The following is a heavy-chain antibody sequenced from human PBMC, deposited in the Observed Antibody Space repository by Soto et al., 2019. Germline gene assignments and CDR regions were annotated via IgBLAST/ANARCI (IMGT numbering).Heavy chain of an antibody. CDR1: GYTFTSYG. V-gene: IGHV1-18*01. Sequence: QVQLVQSGAEVKKPGASVKVSCKASGYTFTSYGISGVRQAPGQGLEWMGWISAYNGNTNYAQKLQGRVTMTTDTSTSTGYMALRSLRSDDTAVYYCAGRYCSSTSCPERAFDIWGQGTMVTVSS. D-gene: IGHD2-2*01. CDR3: AGRYCSSTSCPERAFDI. J-gene: IGHJ3*02. CDR2: ISAYNGNT.